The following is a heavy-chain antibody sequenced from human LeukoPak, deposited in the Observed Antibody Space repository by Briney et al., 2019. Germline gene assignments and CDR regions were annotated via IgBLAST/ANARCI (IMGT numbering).Heavy chain of an antibody. Sequence: GASVKVSCKASGYTFTGYYMHWVRQAPGQGLEWMGWINPNSGGTNYAQKLQGRVTMTTDTSTSTAYMELRSLRSDDTAVYYCARASEAIAVAAEFDYWGQGTLVTVSS. J-gene: IGHJ4*02. V-gene: IGHV1-2*02. CDR3: ARASEAIAVAAEFDY. CDR2: INPNSGGT. D-gene: IGHD6-19*01. CDR1: GYTFTGYY.